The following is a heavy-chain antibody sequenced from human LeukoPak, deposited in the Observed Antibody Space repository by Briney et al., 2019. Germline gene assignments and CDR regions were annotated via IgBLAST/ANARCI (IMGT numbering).Heavy chain of an antibody. J-gene: IGHJ4*02. CDR2: IYNTGST. V-gene: IGHV4-59*01. CDR3: ARGGDYGDSRFDY. Sequence: NASETLSLTCTVSGGSISSYSWSWIRQPPGKGLECIGNIYNTGSTNYNPSLKSRVTISVDTSKNQFSLKLSSVTAADTAVYYCARGGDYGDSRFDYWGQGTLATVSS. D-gene: IGHD4-17*01. CDR1: GGSISSYS.